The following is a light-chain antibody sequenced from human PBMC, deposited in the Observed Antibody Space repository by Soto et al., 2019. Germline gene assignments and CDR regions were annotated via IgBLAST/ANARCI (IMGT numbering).Light chain of an antibody. CDR3: AAWDDNLSTYV. V-gene: IGLV1-47*02. Sequence: QSVLTQPPSAPGTPGQRVSISCSGYSSSIGTNFVYWYQQLPGTAPKVLIHSNNQRPSGVPDRFSGSKSGTSASLAISGLRSEDEADYYCAAWDDNLSTYVFGSGTKVTVL. CDR1: SSSIGTNF. CDR2: SNN. J-gene: IGLJ1*01.